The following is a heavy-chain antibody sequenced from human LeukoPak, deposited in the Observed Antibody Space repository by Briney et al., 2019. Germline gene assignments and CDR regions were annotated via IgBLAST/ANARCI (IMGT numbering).Heavy chain of an antibody. V-gene: IGHV3-23*01. CDR1: GFTFSSYA. Sequence: QSGGSLRLSRAASGFTFSSYAMSWVRQAPGKGLEWVSIISDSGGSPYYADSVQGRFTISRDNSQNPLYLQMNSLRADDTAVYYCARDRVPHWQQLVPGAFDIWGQGTMVTVSS. D-gene: IGHD6-13*01. CDR3: ARDRVPHWQQLVPGAFDI. J-gene: IGHJ3*02. CDR2: ISDSGGSP.